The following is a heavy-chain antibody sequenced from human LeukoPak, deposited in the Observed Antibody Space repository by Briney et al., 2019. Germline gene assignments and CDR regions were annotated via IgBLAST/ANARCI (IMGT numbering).Heavy chain of an antibody. CDR1: GFTLSKYE. V-gene: IGHV3-48*03. CDR3: ASTLSGWYGDFQH. J-gene: IGHJ1*01. D-gene: IGHD6-19*01. Sequence: SGGSLRLSCAASGFTLSKYEMNWLRQAPGKGLEWISYISHRGSTKYYADSVKGRFTISRDNAKNSLYLQMNSLRADDTAVYYCASTLSGWYGDFQHWGQGTLVTVSS. CDR2: ISHRGSTK.